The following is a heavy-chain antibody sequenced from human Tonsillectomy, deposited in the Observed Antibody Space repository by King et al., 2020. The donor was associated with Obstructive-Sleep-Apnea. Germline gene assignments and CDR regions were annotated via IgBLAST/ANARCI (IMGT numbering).Heavy chain of an antibody. V-gene: IGHV3-33*01. D-gene: IGHD3-22*01. J-gene: IGHJ3*02. Sequence: QLVESGGGVVQPGRSLRLSCSASGFTFSSYGMHWVRQAPGKGLEWVAVIWYDGSNKYYADSVKGRFTISRDNSKNTLYLQMNSLRAEDTAVYYCAREHSSEDAFDIWGQGTMVTVSS. CDR3: AREHSSEDAFDI. CDR1: GFTFSSYG. CDR2: IWYDGSNK.